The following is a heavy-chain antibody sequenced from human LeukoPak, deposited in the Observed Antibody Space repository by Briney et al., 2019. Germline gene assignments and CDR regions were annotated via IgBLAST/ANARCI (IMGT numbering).Heavy chain of an antibody. CDR2: ISGSGTTT. D-gene: IGHD2-15*01. Sequence: GGSLRLSCAASGFTFRSYGMSWVRQAPGKGLEWVSIISGSGTTTDYADSVKGRFTISRDNSKNTLYLQMNSLGAEDTAVYYCAKGVRPVVAATYFDYWGQGTLVTVS. CDR1: GFTFRSYG. J-gene: IGHJ4*02. V-gene: IGHV3-23*01. CDR3: AKGVRPVVAATYFDY.